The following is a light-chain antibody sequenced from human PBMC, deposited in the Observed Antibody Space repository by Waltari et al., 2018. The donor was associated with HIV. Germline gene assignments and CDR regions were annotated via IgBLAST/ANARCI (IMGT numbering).Light chain of an antibody. CDR3: ATWDDTPTGHVL. V-gene: IGLV1-44*01. Sequence: QSVLAQPPSVSGTPGQRVTISCSGTTSNIGTNVVNWYQQVPGTAPKLLIFSNNQRPSGVPDRFSGFKSGTSASLAINGLQSEDEADYYCATWDDTPTGHVLFGGGTKVTVL. J-gene: IGLJ2*01. CDR2: SNN. CDR1: TSNIGTNV.